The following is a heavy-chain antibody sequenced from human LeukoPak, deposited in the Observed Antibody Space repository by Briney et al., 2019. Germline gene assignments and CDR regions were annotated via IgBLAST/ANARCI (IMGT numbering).Heavy chain of an antibody. V-gene: IGHV3-48*01. J-gene: IGHJ5*02. D-gene: IGHD3-10*01. Sequence: GESLRLSCAASGFTFSSYSMNWVRQAPGKGLDWVSYISSASNTIYYADSVRGRFTISRDNAKNSLYLQMNSLRAEDTAMYYCARDGWFGDYNWFDPWGQGTLVTVSS. CDR1: GFTFSSYS. CDR3: ARDGWFGDYNWFDP. CDR2: ISSASNTI.